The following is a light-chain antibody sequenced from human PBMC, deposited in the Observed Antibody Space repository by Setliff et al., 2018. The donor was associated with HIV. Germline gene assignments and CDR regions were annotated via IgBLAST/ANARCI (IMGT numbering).Light chain of an antibody. CDR3: AAWDDRLSVWV. Sequence: SVLTQPPSASGTPGQRVTISCSGSTSNIGNNYVYWYHLLPGTTPKLLIYRNNQRPAGVPDRFSGSKSGTSASLAISGLRSEDEADYFCAAWDDRLSVWVFGGGTKVTVL. CDR1: TSNIGNNY. CDR2: RNN. V-gene: IGLV1-47*01. J-gene: IGLJ3*02.